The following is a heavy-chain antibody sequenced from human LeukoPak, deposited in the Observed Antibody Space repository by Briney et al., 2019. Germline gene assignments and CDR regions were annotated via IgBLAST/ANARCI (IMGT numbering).Heavy chain of an antibody. CDR3: ARDLRGTSFDY. Sequence: GASVKVSCKASGFIFTSYAISWVRQAPGQGLEWMGWISAYNYNTNYAQKFQGRVTMTTDTSTSTAYMELRSLTSDDTAVYYCARDLRGTSFDYWGQGTLVTVSS. V-gene: IGHV1-18*01. D-gene: IGHD3-16*01. J-gene: IGHJ4*02. CDR1: GFIFTSYA. CDR2: ISAYNYNT.